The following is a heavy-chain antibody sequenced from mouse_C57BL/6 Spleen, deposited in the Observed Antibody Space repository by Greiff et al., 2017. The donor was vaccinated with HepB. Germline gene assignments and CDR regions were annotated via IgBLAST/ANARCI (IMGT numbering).Heavy chain of an antibody. V-gene: IGHV5-9*01. J-gene: IGHJ2*01. CDR2: ISGGGGNT. Sequence: EVHLVESGGGLVKPGGSLKLSCAASGFTFSSYTMSWVRQTPEKRLEWVATISGGGGNTYYPDSVKGRFTISRDNAKNTLYLQMSSLRSEDTALYYCARHKASGNFDYWGQGTTLTVSS. CDR1: GFTFSSYT. CDR3: ARHKASGNFDY. D-gene: IGHD1-3*01.